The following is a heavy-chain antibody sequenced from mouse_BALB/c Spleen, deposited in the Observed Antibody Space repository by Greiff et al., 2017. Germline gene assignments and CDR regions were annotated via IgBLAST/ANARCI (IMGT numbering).Heavy chain of an antibody. Sequence: EVQVVESGGGLVQPGGSLKLSCAASGFDFSRYWMSWVRQAPGKGLEWIGEINPDSSTINYTPSLKDKFIISRDNAKNTLYLQMSKVRSEDTALYYCARPYGNYVGSYWYFDVWGAGTTVTVSS. J-gene: IGHJ1*01. CDR2: INPDSSTI. V-gene: IGHV4-1*02. CDR3: ARPYGNYVGSYWYFDV. CDR1: GFDFSRYW. D-gene: IGHD2-10*02.